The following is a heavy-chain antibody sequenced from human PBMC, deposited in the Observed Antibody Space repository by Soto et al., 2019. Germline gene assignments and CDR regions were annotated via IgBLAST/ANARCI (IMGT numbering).Heavy chain of an antibody. CDR3: ARHVGEQWLVDYFDY. CDR2: IYYSGST. Sequence: SETLSLTCTVSGGSISSSSYYWGWIRQPPGKGLEWIGSIYYSGSTYYNPSLKSRVTISVDTSKNQFSLKLSSVTAADTALYYCARHVGEQWLVDYFDYWGQGTLVTVSS. V-gene: IGHV4-39*01. CDR1: GGSISSSSYY. J-gene: IGHJ4*02. D-gene: IGHD6-19*01.